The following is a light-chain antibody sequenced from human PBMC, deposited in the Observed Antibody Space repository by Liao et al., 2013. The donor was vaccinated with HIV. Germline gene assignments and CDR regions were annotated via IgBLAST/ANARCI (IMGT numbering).Light chain of an antibody. CDR1: KLGDKY. V-gene: IGLV3-1*01. Sequence: SYKLTQPPSVSVSPGQTASIACSGDKLGDKYACWYQQKPGQSPVLVIHQDTKRPSGIPERFSGSNSGNTATLTISGTQAMDEADYYCQAWDSNTVVFGGGTKLTVL. CDR3: QAWDSNTVV. J-gene: IGLJ2*01. CDR2: QDT.